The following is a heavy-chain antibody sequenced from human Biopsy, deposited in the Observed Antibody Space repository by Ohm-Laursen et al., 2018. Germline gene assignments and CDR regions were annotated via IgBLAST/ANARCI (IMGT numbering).Heavy chain of an antibody. CDR3: ARDSSRRAREGGMDV. CDR1: GFSVSSYD. V-gene: IGHV3-21*01. J-gene: IGHJ6*02. D-gene: IGHD6-6*01. Sequence: SLRLSCAASGFSVSSYDMNWVRQAPGKGLEWISYISETSSHIYDADSVRGRFTVARDIAKNSLYLQLNSLRVEDTAVYYCARDSSRRAREGGMDVWGQGNPGHRLL. CDR2: ISETSSHI.